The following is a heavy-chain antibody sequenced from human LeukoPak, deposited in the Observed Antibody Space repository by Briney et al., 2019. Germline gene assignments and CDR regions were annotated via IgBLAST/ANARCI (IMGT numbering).Heavy chain of an antibody. CDR3: AKDSPLYATSGNWFDP. Sequence: PGGSLRLSCAASGFTFSSYAMSWVRQASGKGLEWVSAISGSGGSTYYADSVKGRFTISRDNSKNTLYLQMNSLRAEDTAVYYCAKDSPLYATSGNWFDPWGQGTLVTVSS. V-gene: IGHV3-23*01. CDR2: ISGSGGST. J-gene: IGHJ5*02. CDR1: GFTFSSYA. D-gene: IGHD2-8*01.